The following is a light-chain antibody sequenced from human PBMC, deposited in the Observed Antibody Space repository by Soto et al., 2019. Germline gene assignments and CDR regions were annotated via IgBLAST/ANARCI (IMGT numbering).Light chain of an antibody. J-gene: IGLJ2*01. CDR3: QSYDSSLSGVV. Sequence: QSVLTQPPSVSGAPGQRVTIACTGSSSNIGAGYDVHWYQQLPGTAPKLLIFGNYNRPSGVPDRFSGSKSGTSASLAITGLQAEDEADYYCQSYDSSLSGVVFGGGTQLTVL. CDR1: SSNIGAGYD. V-gene: IGLV1-40*01. CDR2: GNY.